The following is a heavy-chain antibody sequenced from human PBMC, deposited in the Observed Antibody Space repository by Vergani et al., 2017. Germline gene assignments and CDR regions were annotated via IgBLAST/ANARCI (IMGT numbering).Heavy chain of an antibody. CDR3: TTLDLIALSAMFDY. D-gene: IGHD6-19*01. J-gene: IGHJ4*02. V-gene: IGHV3-15*01. CDR1: GLRFKDAW. Sequence: EVQLVESGGDFVQPGRSLRLSCAASGLRFKDAWMAWVRQTPGQGLEWVGHIKTKDHDDATDYSAAVKGRFIISRDDSTSTIYLQMNRMKTEDTGVYYCTTLDLIALSAMFDYWGRGTLVAVSS. CDR2: IKTKDHDDAT.